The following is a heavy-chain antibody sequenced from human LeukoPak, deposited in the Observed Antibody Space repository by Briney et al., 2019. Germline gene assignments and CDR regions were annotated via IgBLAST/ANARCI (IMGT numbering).Heavy chain of an antibody. V-gene: IGHV1-8*01. CDR2: MNPNSGNT. Sequence: ASVKVSCKASGYTFTSYDINWVRQATGQGLEWMGWMNPNSGNTGYAQKFQGRVTMTRNTSISTAYMELSSLRSEDTAVYYCARGPSGTFYYYYMDVWGQGTLVTVSS. D-gene: IGHD6-13*01. J-gene: IGHJ6*03. CDR1: GYTFTSYD. CDR3: ARGPSGTFYYYYMDV.